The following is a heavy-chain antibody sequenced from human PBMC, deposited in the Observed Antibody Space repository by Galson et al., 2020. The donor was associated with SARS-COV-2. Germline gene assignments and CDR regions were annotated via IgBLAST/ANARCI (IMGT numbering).Heavy chain of an antibody. J-gene: IGHJ6*02. D-gene: IGHD3-9*01. Sequence: SETLSLTCTVSGGSISSGSYYWSWIRQPAGKGLEWIGRIYTSGSTNYNPSHKSRVTISVDTSKNQFSLKLSSVTAADTAGYYCARDTGLYDILTGDYYYDDGMDVWGQGTTVTVSS. V-gene: IGHV4-61*02. CDR2: IYTSGST. CDR1: GGSISSGSYY. CDR3: ARDTGLYDILTGDYYYDDGMDV.